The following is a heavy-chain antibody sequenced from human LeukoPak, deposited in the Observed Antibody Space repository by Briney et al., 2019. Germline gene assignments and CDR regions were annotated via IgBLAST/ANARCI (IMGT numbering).Heavy chain of an antibody. CDR2: ISLAGRT. Sequence: SGTLSLTCGASGGSISSTNWWSWVRQPPGQGLEWIGEISLAGRTNYNPSLNGRVTMSLDESSNQLSLNLTSVTAADTAIYYCSRESGAFCPFGYWGHGILAVVPS. CDR1: GGSISSTNW. V-gene: IGHV4-4*02. J-gene: IGHJ4*01. D-gene: IGHD1-26*01. CDR3: SRESGAFCPFGY.